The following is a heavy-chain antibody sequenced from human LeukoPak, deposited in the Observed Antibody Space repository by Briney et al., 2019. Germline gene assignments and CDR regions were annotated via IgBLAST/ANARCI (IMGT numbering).Heavy chain of an antibody. V-gene: IGHV1-46*03. CDR2: INPSGGST. CDR1: GYTFTSYY. Sequence: GASVKVSCKASGYTFTSYYTHWVRQAPGQGLEWMGIINPSGGSTSYAQKFQGRVTMTRDTSTSTVYMELSSLRSEDTAVYYCARAIAVAGVDYWGQGTLVTVSS. D-gene: IGHD6-19*01. CDR3: ARAIAVAGVDY. J-gene: IGHJ4*02.